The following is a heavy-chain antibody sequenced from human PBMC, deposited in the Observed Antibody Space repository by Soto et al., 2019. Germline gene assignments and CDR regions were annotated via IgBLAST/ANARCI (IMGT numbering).Heavy chain of an antibody. Sequence: LRLSCAASGFTFSSYGMHWVRQAPGKGLEWVAVIWYDGSNKYYADSVKGRFTISRDNSKNTLYLQMNSLKTEDTAVYYCTTVILSGYDYLHHYGMDVWGQGTTVTVSS. V-gene: IGHV3-33*01. CDR1: GFTFSSYG. CDR2: IWYDGSNK. CDR3: TTVILSGYDYLHHYGMDV. J-gene: IGHJ6*02. D-gene: IGHD5-12*01.